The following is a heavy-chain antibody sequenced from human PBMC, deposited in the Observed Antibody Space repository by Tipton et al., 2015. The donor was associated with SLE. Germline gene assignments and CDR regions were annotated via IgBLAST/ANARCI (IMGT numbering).Heavy chain of an antibody. CDR2: ISSSSGYI. D-gene: IGHD3-3*01. Sequence: SLRLSCAASGFTFSSYSMNWVRQAPGKGLEWVSSISSSSGYIYYADSVKGRFTISRDNAKNSLYLQMNSLRAEDTAVYYCVRVAYFWSGYGYFDDWGQGTLVTVSS. CDR1: GFTFSSYS. CDR3: VRVAYFWSGYGYFDD. V-gene: IGHV3-21*01. J-gene: IGHJ4*02.